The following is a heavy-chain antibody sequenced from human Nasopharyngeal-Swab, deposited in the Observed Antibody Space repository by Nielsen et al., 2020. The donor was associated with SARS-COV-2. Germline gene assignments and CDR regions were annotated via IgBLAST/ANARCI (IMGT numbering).Heavy chain of an antibody. CDR3: ARDWPPSSSSIGNWLDP. J-gene: IGHJ5*02. V-gene: IGHV3-30-3*01. Sequence: GGSLRLSCAASGFTFSSYAMHWVRQAPGKGLEWVAVISYDGSNKYYADSVKGRFTISRDNSKNTLYLQMNSLRAEDTAVYYCARDWPPSSSSIGNWLDPWGQGTLVTVSS. D-gene: IGHD6-13*01. CDR2: ISYDGSNK. CDR1: GFTFSSYA.